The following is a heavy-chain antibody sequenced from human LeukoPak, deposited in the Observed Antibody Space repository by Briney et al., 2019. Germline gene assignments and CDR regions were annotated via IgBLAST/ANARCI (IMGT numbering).Heavy chain of an antibody. V-gene: IGHV3-7*04. J-gene: IGHJ4*02. CDR2: INHDATEK. CDR3: ARGRGVGATALDY. CDR1: GFSFDSYW. D-gene: IGHD1-26*01. Sequence: PGGSLRLSCVASGFSFDSYWMNWVRQAPGRGLEWVANINHDATEKYYVDSVKGRFTISRDNAKKSLYLQMNSLRAEDTAVYYCARGRGVGATALDYWGQGTLVTVSS.